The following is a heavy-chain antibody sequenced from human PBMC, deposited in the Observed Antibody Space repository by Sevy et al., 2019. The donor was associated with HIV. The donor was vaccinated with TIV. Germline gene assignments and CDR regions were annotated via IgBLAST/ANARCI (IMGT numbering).Heavy chain of an antibody. CDR3: ARGSIITMVRGSPMGYFDY. V-gene: IGHV3-30*04. CDR2: ISYDGSNK. J-gene: IGHJ4*02. CDR1: GFTFSSYA. Sequence: GGSLRLSCAASGFTFSSYAMHWVRQAPGKGLEWVVVISYDGSNKYYADSVKGRFTISRDNSKNTLYLQMNSLRAEDTAVYYCARGSIITMVRGSPMGYFDYWGQGTLVTVSS. D-gene: IGHD3-10*01.